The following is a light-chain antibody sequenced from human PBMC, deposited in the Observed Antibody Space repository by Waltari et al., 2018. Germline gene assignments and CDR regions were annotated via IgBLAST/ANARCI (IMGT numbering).Light chain of an antibody. V-gene: IGKV4-1*01. J-gene: IGKJ1*01. CDR1: QSLLFSSNHKNY. CDR3: QQYFTTPRA. CDR2: WAS. Sequence: DIVMTQSPDSLALSLGERAIINCRSSQSLLFSSNHKNYLAWYQKKPGQPPKLLIYWASNRDSGVPDRFSGSGSGTDVTLTISGLKAEDVAVYCCQQYFTTPRAFGQGTKVEIK.